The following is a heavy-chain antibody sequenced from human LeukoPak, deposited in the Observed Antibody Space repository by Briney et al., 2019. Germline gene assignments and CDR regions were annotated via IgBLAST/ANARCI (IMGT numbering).Heavy chain of an antibody. V-gene: IGHV1-18*01. CDR2: ISAYNGNT. CDR1: GYTFTSYG. D-gene: IGHD3-3*01. CDR3: ARALRTSTFWSGPRYWYYYMDV. Sequence: GASVKVSCKASGYTFTSYGISWVRQAPGQGLEWMGWISAYNGNTNYAQKLQGRVTMTTDTSTSTAYMELRSLRSDDTAVYYCARALRTSTFWSGPRYWYYYMDVWGKGTTVTVSS. J-gene: IGHJ6*03.